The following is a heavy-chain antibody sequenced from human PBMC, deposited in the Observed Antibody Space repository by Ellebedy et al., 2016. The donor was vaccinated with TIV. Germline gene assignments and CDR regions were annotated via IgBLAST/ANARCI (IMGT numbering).Heavy chain of an antibody. Sequence: SETLSLTXTVYGGSFSDYFWSWFRQLPAKGLEWIGEVTHYGTTSYSPSLKSRVTISRDTSKTQFSLRLSSVTAADTAVYYCATHGVDSGYDFGYWGQGTLVTVSS. CDR2: VTHYGTT. CDR3: ATHGVDSGYDFGY. CDR1: GGSFSDYF. V-gene: IGHV4-34*01. J-gene: IGHJ4*02. D-gene: IGHD5-12*01.